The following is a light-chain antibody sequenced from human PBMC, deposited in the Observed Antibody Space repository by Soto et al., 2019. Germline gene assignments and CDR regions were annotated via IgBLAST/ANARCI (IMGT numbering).Light chain of an antibody. CDR2: EGS. V-gene: IGLV2-23*01. Sequence: QSVLTQPASVSGSPGQSITISCTGTSSDVGSYNLVSWYQQHPGKAPKLMIYEGSKRPSGVSNRFSGSKSGNTASLTISGLQAEDEAGYYCCSYAGSDWVFGGGTKLTVL. J-gene: IGLJ3*02. CDR3: CSYAGSDWV. CDR1: SSDVGSYNL.